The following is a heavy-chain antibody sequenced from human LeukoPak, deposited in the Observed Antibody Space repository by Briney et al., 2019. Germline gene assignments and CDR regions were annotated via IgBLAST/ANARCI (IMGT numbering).Heavy chain of an antibody. Sequence: PGGSLRLSCAAAGFTFSSNWMSWVRQAPGKWLEWVASIKQDGSEKNDVDSVKGRFTISRDNAKNSLYLQMNSLRVEDTAVYYCARGGGAKDTFDIWGQGTMVTVS. D-gene: IGHD3-16*01. CDR2: IKQDGSEK. CDR1: GFTFSSNW. CDR3: ARGGGAKDTFDI. J-gene: IGHJ3*02. V-gene: IGHV3-7*01.